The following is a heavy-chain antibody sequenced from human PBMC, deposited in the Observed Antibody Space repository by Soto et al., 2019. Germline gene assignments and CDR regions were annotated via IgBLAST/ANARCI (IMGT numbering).Heavy chain of an antibody. D-gene: IGHD2-15*01. CDR1: GYTFTNYD. CDR2: MNPNNGHT. Sequence: QVQLVQSGAEVKKPGASVKFSCKASGYTFTNYDINWVRQATGQGLEWMGWMNPNNGHTGYAQQFQGRLTMTTDTAISTAYMELSSLKSEDTAIYYCAKLGMRVRQGCCGGSWYSRRNYFDYWGQGTLVTVS. CDR3: AKLGMRVRQGCCGGSWYSRRNYFDY. J-gene: IGHJ4*02. V-gene: IGHV1-8*01.